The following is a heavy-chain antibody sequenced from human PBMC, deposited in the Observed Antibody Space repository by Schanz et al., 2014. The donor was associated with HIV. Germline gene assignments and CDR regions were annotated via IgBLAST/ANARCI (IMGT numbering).Heavy chain of an antibody. CDR3: ARADNDNGDYESAFDT. J-gene: IGHJ3*02. D-gene: IGHD4-17*01. Sequence: EVHLGESGGGLVQPGRSLRLSCAASGFTFDDYAMHWVRQVPGKGLEWVSGITWNSITIDYADSVKGRFTISRDNAKNSLLLQMSSLRAEDTAVYYCARADNDNGDYESAFDTWGQGTTVTVSS. V-gene: IGHV3-9*01. CDR2: ITWNSITI. CDR1: GFTFDDYA.